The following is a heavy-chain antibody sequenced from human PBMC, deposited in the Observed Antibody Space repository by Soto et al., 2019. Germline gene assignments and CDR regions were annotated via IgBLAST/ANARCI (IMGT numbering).Heavy chain of an antibody. V-gene: IGHV4-34*01. CDR2: INHSGST. J-gene: IGHJ6*02. CDR3: ARFPSLVMRYYYYGMDV. D-gene: IGHD3-9*01. CDR1: GGSFSGYY. Sequence: QVQLQQWGAGLLKPSETLSLTCAVYGGSFSGYYWSWIRQPPGKGLEWIGEINHSGSTNYNPSLKSRVTISVDTSKNQFSLKLSSVTAADTAVYYCARFPSLVMRYYYYGMDVWGQGTTVTVSS.